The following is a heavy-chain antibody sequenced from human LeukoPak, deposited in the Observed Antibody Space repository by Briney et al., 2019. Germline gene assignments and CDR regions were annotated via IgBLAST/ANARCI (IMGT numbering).Heavy chain of an antibody. CDR3: ARESNYYDSSGLD. CDR2: IIPIFGTA. CDR1: GGTFSSYA. J-gene: IGHJ4*02. V-gene: IGHV1-69*13. D-gene: IGHD3-22*01. Sequence: SVKVSCKASGGTFSSYAISWVRQAPGQGLEWMGGIIPIFGTANYAQKFQGRVTITADESTSTAYMELSSLRSEDTAVYYCARESNYYDSSGLDWGQGTLVTVSS.